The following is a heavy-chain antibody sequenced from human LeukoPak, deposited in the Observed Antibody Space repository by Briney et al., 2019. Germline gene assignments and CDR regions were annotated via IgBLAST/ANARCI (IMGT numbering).Heavy chain of an antibody. CDR3: AREQREHKYYYGSGSYYTNYYYMDV. J-gene: IGHJ6*03. D-gene: IGHD3-10*01. CDR2: IYTSGST. V-gene: IGHV4-61*02. CDR1: GYSISSGSYY. Sequence: PSETLSLTCTVSGYSISSGSYYWSWIRQPAGKGLEWIGRIYTSGSTNYNPSLKSRVTISVDTSKNQFSLKLSSATAADTAVYYCAREQREHKYYYGSGSYYTNYYYMDVWGKGTTVTISS.